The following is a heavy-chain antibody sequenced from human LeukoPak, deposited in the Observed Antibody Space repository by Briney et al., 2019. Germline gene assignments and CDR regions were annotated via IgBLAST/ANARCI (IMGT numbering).Heavy chain of an antibody. CDR2: ISSSSSYI. V-gene: IGHV3-21*06. J-gene: IGHJ3*02. CDR3: ARDTYDILTAYYKWAFDI. CDR1: GFTFSSYT. Sequence: KPGGSLRLSCAASGFTFSSYTMNWVRQAPGKGLEWVSSISSSSSYIYYADSVKGRFTISRDNAKNSLYLQMNSLRAEDTAVYYCARDTYDILTAYYKWAFDIWGQGTMVTVSS. D-gene: IGHD3-9*01.